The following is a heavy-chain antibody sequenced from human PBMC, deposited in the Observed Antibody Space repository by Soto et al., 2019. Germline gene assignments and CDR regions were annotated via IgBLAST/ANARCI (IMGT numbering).Heavy chain of an antibody. Sequence: GGSLRLSCAASGFTFSSYSMNWVRQAPGKGLEWVSSISSSSSYIYYADSVKGRFTISRDNAKNSLYLQMNSLRAEDTAVYYCARDKGSMDWFDPWGQGTLVTVSS. CDR2: ISSSSSYI. J-gene: IGHJ5*02. CDR3: ARDKGSMDWFDP. D-gene: IGHD6-13*01. CDR1: GFTFSSYS. V-gene: IGHV3-21*01.